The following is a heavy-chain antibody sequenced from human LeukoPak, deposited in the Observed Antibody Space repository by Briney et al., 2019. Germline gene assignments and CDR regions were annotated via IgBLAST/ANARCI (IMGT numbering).Heavy chain of an antibody. D-gene: IGHD5-24*01. CDR2: ITPGGGT. CDR1: GYTFTSYA. V-gene: IGHV1-2*02. CDR3: ARDRYGDGFAHFDY. J-gene: IGHJ4*02. Sequence: GASVKVSCKASGYTFTSYAMHWVRQAPGQGLEWMGWITPGGGTNYPQKFQGRVAITWDTSITTGYMDLSRLTPDDTAVYYCARDRYGDGFAHFDYWGQGALVTVSS.